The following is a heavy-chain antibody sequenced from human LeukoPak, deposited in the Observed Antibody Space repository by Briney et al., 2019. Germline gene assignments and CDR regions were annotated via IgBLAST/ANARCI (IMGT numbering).Heavy chain of an antibody. CDR2: ISSSGNTI. Sequence: GGSLRLSCAASGFDFNSYNMNWVRQAPGKGLEWVSYISSSGNTIYYADSVKGRFTISRDNAKNSLYLLMNSLRAEDTAVYYCARALRTVWGYYFDYWGQGTLVTVSS. CDR1: GFDFNSYN. D-gene: IGHD4-17*01. V-gene: IGHV3-48*03. J-gene: IGHJ4*02. CDR3: ARALRTVWGYYFDY.